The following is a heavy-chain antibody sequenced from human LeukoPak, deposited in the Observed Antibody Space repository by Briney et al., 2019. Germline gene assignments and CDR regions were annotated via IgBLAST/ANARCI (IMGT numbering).Heavy chain of an antibody. CDR2: IYSGGST. Sequence: GSLRVSCAASGFTVSSNSMSWVRQAPGNGLEGVSVIYSGGSTYYADSVKGRFTIYRDNSKNTLYLQMNSLRAEDTAVYYCALVRDSSGLDYWGQGTLVTVSS. J-gene: IGHJ4*02. CDR1: GFTVSSNS. D-gene: IGHD3-22*01. V-gene: IGHV3-66*02. CDR3: ALVRDSSGLDY.